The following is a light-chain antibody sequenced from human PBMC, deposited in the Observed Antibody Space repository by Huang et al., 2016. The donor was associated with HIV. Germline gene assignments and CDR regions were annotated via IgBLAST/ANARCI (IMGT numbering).Light chain of an antibody. J-gene: IGKJ2*01. CDR2: GAS. CDR3: QQYNNWPYT. CDR1: QCFSST. V-gene: IGKV3-15*01. Sequence: DTVLKHTPATLSVSPGARATLPCRAIQCFSSTLAGFQQKPCQAPRLLIHGASTRATGVPARFSGSGSGTEFTLTISSLQSEDSAVYYCQQYNNWPYTCGQGTKLEIK.